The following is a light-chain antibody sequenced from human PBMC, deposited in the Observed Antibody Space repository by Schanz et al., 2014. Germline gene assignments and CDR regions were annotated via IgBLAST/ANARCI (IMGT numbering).Light chain of an antibody. CDR1: SSDIGAYNY. Sequence: QSALTQPASVSGSPGQSITISCTGTSSDIGAYNYVSWYQQHPGKAPKLILYEVSARPSGISIRFSGSKSGNTASLTVSGLQAEDEADYYCSSYGGNLGVFGTGTKLTVL. J-gene: IGLJ1*01. CDR2: EVS. V-gene: IGLV2-14*03. CDR3: SSYGGNLGV.